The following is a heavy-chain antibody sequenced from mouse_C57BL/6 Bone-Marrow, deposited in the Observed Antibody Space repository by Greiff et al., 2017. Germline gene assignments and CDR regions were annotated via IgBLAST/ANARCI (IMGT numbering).Heavy chain of an antibody. CDR2: IHPNSGST. J-gene: IGHJ2*01. Sequence: QVQLQQPGAELVKPGASVKLSCTASGYTFTSYWMHWVKQRPGQGLEWIGMIHPNSGSTNYNEKFKSKATLTVDKSSSTAYMQLSSLTSEDSAVYYCARPAGGMITYDFDYWGQGTTLTVSS. CDR1: GYTFTSYW. CDR3: ARPAGGMITYDFDY. D-gene: IGHD2-4*01. V-gene: IGHV1-64*01.